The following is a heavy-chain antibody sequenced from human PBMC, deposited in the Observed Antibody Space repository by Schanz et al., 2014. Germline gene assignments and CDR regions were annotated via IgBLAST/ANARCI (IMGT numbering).Heavy chain of an antibody. CDR1: GFTFGDYA. Sequence: EVQLVESGGGLVQPGGSLRLSCAASGFTFGDYAMTWVRQAPGKGLEWVSAISGSGGSTYYADSVKGRFTISRDNSKNTLFLQMNSLRAEDTAVYYCAKAADWPVTRFDPWGQGTLVTVSS. D-gene: IGHD3-9*01. V-gene: IGHV3-23*04. J-gene: IGHJ5*02. CDR3: AKAADWPVTRFDP. CDR2: ISGSGGST.